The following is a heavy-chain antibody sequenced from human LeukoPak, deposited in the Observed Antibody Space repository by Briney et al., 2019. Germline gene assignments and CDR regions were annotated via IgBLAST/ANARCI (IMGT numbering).Heavy chain of an antibody. CDR2: IIPILGIA. Sequence: SVKVSCKASGGTFSIYTISWVRQAPGQGLESMGRIIPILGIANYAQKFQGRVTITADKSTSTAYMELSSLRSEDTAVYYCARAYSSSWGYFDYWGQGTLVTVSS. V-gene: IGHV1-69*02. CDR1: GGTFSIYT. J-gene: IGHJ4*02. CDR3: ARAYSSSWGYFDY. D-gene: IGHD6-13*01.